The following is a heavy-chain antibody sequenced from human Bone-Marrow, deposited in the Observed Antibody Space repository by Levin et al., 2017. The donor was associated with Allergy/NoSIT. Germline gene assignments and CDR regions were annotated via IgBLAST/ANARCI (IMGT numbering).Heavy chain of an antibody. D-gene: IGHD5-12*01. J-gene: IGHJ4*02. CDR3: ARGDLGSGYLFDY. Sequence: ASVKVSCKTSGYTFTSFDINWVRQATGQGLEWMGWMYPNSDNAGYAQKVQGRVTMTRNTSISTAYMELSSLRSEDTAIYYCARGDLGSGYLFDYWGQGTLVTVSS. CDR2: MYPNSDNA. CDR1: GYTFTSFD. V-gene: IGHV1-8*01.